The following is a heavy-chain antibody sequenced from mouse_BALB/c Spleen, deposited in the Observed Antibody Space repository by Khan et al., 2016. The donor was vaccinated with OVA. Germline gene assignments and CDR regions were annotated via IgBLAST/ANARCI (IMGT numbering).Heavy chain of an antibody. CDR3: TREVVDGSSFAY. Sequence: QVQLHQPGTELVRPGASVKLSCKASGYTFTNYWINWVRQRPGQGLEWIGNIYPSDSYTNYNQKFKDKATLTVDKSSSTAYMQLSSPTSEDSAVYYCTREVVDGSSFAYWGQGTLVTVSA. V-gene: IGHV1-69*02. CDR2: IYPSDSYT. CDR1: GYTFTNYW. D-gene: IGHD1-1*02. J-gene: IGHJ3*01.